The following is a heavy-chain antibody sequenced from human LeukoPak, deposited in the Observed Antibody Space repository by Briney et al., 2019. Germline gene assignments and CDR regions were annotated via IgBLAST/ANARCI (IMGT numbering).Heavy chain of an antibody. CDR1: GFTFSGSA. CDR2: NRGKANRYAT. D-gene: IGHD2-2*03. J-gene: IGHJ6*02. Sequence: GESLKLSCAASGFTFSGSAMHWVRQASGKGLEWLGRNRGKANRYATAYAASVKGRFTISRDDSTNTAYLQMDRLRPEDTAVYYCSRHRLDNYYYYGMDVWGQGTTVTVSS. V-gene: IGHV3-73*01. CDR3: SRHRLDNYYYYGMDV.